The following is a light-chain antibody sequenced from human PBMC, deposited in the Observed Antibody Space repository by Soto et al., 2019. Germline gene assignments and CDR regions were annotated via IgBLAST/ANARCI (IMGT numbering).Light chain of an antibody. CDR1: QSVNSW. CDR3: QQYNAWPLT. Sequence: DVQMTQSPSTLSASVGDRVTITCRASQSVNSWLAWYQQKPGRAPNVLIYKASSLESGVPSRFSGSGSGTEFTLTISSLQPDDFATYYCQQYNAWPLTFGGGNKVEIK. V-gene: IGKV1-5*03. J-gene: IGKJ4*01. CDR2: KAS.